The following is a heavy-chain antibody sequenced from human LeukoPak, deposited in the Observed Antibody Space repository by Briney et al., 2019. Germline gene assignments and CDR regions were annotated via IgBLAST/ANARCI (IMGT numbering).Heavy chain of an antibody. CDR2: ISGSGGST. CDR3: ARFYDYVWGTYRAGDYYYAMDV. CDR1: GFTFSSYG. Sequence: GGSLRLSCAASGFTFSSYGMNWVRQAPGKGLEWVSAISGSGGSTYYADSVRGRFTISRDNAKNSLFLQMNGLRAEDTAVYYCARFYDYVWGTYRAGDYYYAMDVWGQGTTVTVSS. V-gene: IGHV3-23*01. J-gene: IGHJ6*02. D-gene: IGHD3-16*02.